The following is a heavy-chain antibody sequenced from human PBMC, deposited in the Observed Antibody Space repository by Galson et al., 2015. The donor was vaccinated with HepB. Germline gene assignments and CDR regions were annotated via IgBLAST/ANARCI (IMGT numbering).Heavy chain of an antibody. Sequence: SVKVSCKVSGSTLTELSIHWVRQTPGKGLEWMGGFDLEDAVPTFAQKFRGRVSVTEDTSTDTAYMELSSLRSEDTAVYYCATAPLARARQSTCAYSYAYDSYYYGMDVWGQGTMVTVSS. J-gene: IGHJ6*02. D-gene: IGHD5-18*01. CDR3: ATAPLARARQSTCAYSYAYDSYYYGMDV. CDR1: GSTLTELS. V-gene: IGHV1-24*01. CDR2: FDLEDAVP.